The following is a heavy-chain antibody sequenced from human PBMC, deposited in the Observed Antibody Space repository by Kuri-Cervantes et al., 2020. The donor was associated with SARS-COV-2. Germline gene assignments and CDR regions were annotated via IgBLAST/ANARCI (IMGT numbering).Heavy chain of an antibody. J-gene: IGHJ4*02. Sequence: SETLSLTCAVYGGSFSGYYWSWIRQPPGKGLEWIGEINHSGSTNYNPSLKSRVTISVDTSKNQFSLKLSSVTAADTAVYYCARVAIGGSYFFDYWGQGTLVTFSS. CDR3: ARVAIGGSYFFDY. D-gene: IGHD1-26*01. CDR1: GGSFSGYY. V-gene: IGHV4-34*01. CDR2: INHSGST.